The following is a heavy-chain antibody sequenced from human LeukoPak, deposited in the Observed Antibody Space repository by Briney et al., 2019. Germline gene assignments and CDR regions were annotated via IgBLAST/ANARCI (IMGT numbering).Heavy chain of an antibody. J-gene: IGHJ4*02. CDR2: IYYSGST. Sequence: SETLSLTCTVSGGSISSYYWSWIRQPAGKGLEWIGSIYYSGSTYYNPSLTSRVTISIDTSKNQFSLRLSSVTAADTAVYYCAREGSRDFWSGPVYYFDYWGQGTLVTVSS. D-gene: IGHD3-3*01. CDR3: AREGSRDFWSGPVYYFDY. V-gene: IGHV4-59*01. CDR1: GGSISSYY.